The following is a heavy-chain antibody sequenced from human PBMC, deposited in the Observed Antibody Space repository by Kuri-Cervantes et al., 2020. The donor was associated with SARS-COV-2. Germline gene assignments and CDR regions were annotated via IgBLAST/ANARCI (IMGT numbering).Heavy chain of an antibody. J-gene: IGHJ6*03. CDR3: AKDYYDSSGSNYYYYYMDV. CDR1: GFTFSSYA. CDR2: ISGSGGST. D-gene: IGHD3-22*01. Sequence: GGSLRLSCAASGFTFSSYAMSWVRQAPGKGLEWVSAISGSGGSTYYADSVKGRLTISRDNSKNTLYLQMNSLRAEDTAVYYCAKDYYDSSGSNYYYYYMDVWGKGTTVTVSS. V-gene: IGHV3-23*01.